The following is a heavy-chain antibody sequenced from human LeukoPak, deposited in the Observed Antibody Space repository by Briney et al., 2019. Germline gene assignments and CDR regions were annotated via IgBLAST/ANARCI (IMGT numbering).Heavy chain of an antibody. Sequence: ASVKVSCKASGYTFTSYDINWVRQATGQGLEWMGWMNTNSGNTGYAQKFQGRVTMTRNTSISTAYMELSSLRSEDTAVYYCATAPSRLRYFDWLLYGGGDYWGQGTLVTVSS. CDR1: GYTFTSYD. V-gene: IGHV1-8*01. CDR3: ATAPSRLRYFDWLLYGGGDY. D-gene: IGHD3-9*01. J-gene: IGHJ4*02. CDR2: MNTNSGNT.